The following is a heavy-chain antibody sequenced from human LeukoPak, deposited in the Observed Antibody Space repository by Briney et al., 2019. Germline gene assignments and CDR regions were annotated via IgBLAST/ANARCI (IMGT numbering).Heavy chain of an antibody. J-gene: IGHJ4*02. V-gene: IGHV3-21*01. Sequence: GGSLRLSCAASGFTFSSYAMHWVRQAPGKGLEWVSSISSSSSYIYYADSVKGRFTISRDNAKNSLYLQMNSLRAEDTAVYYCAREGIAAAGYDYWGQGTLVTVSS. D-gene: IGHD6-13*01. CDR1: GFTFSSYA. CDR2: ISSSSSYI. CDR3: AREGIAAAGYDY.